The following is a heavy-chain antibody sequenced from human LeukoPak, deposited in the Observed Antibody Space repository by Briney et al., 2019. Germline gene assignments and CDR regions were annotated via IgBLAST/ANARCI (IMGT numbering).Heavy chain of an antibody. J-gene: IGHJ2*01. CDR1: GGSLTYYY. V-gene: IGHV4-59*12. CDR2: IYHSGST. D-gene: IGHD6-13*01. CDR3: ARDEGLGAATKYWYFDL. Sequence: SETLSLTCTVSGGSLTYYYWTWIRQPPGKGLEWIGYIYHSGSTYYNPSLKSRVTISVDRSKNQFSLKLSSVTAADTAVYYCARDEGLGAATKYWYFDLWGRGTLVTVSS.